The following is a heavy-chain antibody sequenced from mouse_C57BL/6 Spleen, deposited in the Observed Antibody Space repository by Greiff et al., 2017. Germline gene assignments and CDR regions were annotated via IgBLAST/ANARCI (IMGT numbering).Heavy chain of an antibody. V-gene: IGHV3-6*01. D-gene: IGHD2-5*01. Sequence: EVKLVDSGPGLVKPSQSLSLTCSVTGYSITSGYYWNWIRQFPGNKLEWMGYISYDGSNNYNPSLKNRISITRDTSKNQFFLKLNSVTTEDTATYYCANSNFYAMDYWGQGTSVTVSS. CDR2: ISYDGSN. CDR3: ANSNFYAMDY. CDR1: GYSITSGYY. J-gene: IGHJ4*01.